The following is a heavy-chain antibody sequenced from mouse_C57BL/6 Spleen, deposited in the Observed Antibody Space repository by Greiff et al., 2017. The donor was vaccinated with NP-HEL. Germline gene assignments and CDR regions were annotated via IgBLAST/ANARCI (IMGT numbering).Heavy chain of an antibody. CDR3: ARGENYPYWYFDV. CDR1: GFTFSDYY. D-gene: IGHD2-1*01. CDR2: INYDGSST. J-gene: IGHJ1*03. Sequence: EVKLVESVGGLVQPGSSMQLSCTASGFTFSDYYLACFRPVPETGLEWVANINYDGSSTYYLDSLKSRFIISRDNAKNILYLQMSSLKSEDTATYYCARGENYPYWYFDVWGTGTTVTVSS. V-gene: IGHV5-16*01.